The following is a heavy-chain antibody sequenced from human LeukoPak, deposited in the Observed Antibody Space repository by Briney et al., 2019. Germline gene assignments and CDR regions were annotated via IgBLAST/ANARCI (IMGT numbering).Heavy chain of an antibody. CDR3: AKDNGAVAVTYFDY. Sequence: GRSMRLSCAASGFTFDEYAMHWVRQAPGKCLEWVSGISWNSGSICYADSVKGRFTISRDNAKNSLYLQMNSLRAEDTALYYCAKDNGAVAVTYFDYWGQGTLVTVSS. J-gene: IGHJ4*02. V-gene: IGHV3-9*01. D-gene: IGHD6-19*01. CDR1: GFTFDEYA. CDR2: ISWNSGSI.